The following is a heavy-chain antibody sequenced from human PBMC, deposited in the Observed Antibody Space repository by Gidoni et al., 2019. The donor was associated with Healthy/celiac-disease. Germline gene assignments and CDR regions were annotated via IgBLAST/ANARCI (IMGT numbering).Heavy chain of an antibody. V-gene: IGHV4-34*01. CDR3: ARGPTIFGVVSHYYYYGMDV. D-gene: IGHD3-3*01. J-gene: IGHJ6*02. CDR2: INHSGST. Sequence: GLEWIGEINHSGSTNYNPSLKSRVTISVDTSKNQFSLKLSSVTAADTAVYYCARGPTIFGVVSHYYYYGMDVWGQGTTVTVSS.